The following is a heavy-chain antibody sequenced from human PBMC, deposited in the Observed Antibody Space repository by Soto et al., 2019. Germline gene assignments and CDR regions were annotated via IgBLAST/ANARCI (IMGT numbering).Heavy chain of an antibody. V-gene: IGHV3-74*01. CDR3: SFYCSGGGGRFYH. Sequence: GGYLRLSCTASAFTFTSNWMHWVRQAPGKGLVWVSQISSDGRITNYADSVKGRFTISRDNAKNTLYLQMNSLRADDTAVYYCSFYCSGGGGRFYHWGKGTLVTVSS. CDR2: ISSDGRIT. CDR1: AFTFTSNW. J-gene: IGHJ1*01. D-gene: IGHD2-15*01.